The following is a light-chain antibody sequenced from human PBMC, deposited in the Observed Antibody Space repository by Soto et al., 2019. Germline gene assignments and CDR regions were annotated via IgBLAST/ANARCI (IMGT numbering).Light chain of an antibody. CDR3: LQHNSYPWT. V-gene: IGKV4-1*01. Sequence: DIVMTQSPDSLAVSLGERATINCKSSQSVLYSSNNKNHLAWYQQKPGQPPQLIIYWASTRESGVPERFSGSGSGTEFTLTISSLQPEDFATYYCLQHNSYPWTFGQGTKVDIK. CDR2: WAS. J-gene: IGKJ1*01. CDR1: QSVLYSSNNKNH.